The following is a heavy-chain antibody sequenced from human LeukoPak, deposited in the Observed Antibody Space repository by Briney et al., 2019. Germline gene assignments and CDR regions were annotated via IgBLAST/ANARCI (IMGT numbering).Heavy chain of an antibody. D-gene: IGHD6-13*01. CDR2: IYYSGST. J-gene: IGHJ5*02. CDR3: ARDIEAGGYNWFDP. CDR1: GGSISTYY. V-gene: IGHV4-59*01. Sequence: SETLSLTCTVSGGSISTYYWSWIRQPPGKGLEWIGFIYYSGSTNYNPSLKSRVTISVDTSKNQFSLKLNSVTAAETAVYYCARDIEAGGYNWFDPWGQGTLVSVSS.